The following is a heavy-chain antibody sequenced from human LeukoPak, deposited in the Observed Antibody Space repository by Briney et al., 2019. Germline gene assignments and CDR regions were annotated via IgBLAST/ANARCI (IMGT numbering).Heavy chain of an antibody. J-gene: IGHJ4*02. CDR3: ARVRGGGGSHFDS. D-gene: IGHD2-15*01. Sequence: QPGRSLRLSCAASGFTFRNYAMHWVRQAPGKGLEWLSLVSDTGNNKFYADSVQGRFTISRDNSNNAVYLQMDSLRPEDTAVYFCARVRGGGGSHFDSWGQGTLVTVSS. CDR1: GFTFRNYA. CDR2: VSDTGNNK. V-gene: IGHV3-30*04.